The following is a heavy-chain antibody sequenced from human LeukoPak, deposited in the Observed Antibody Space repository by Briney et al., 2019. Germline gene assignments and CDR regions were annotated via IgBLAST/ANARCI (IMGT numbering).Heavy chain of an antibody. CDR3: AKGHYYDSVGQYSYAEY. D-gene: IGHD3-22*01. CDR1: GFTFSSYA. J-gene: IGHJ4*02. CDR2: ISGSGGST. Sequence: QTGGSLRLSCAASGFTFSSYAMSWVRQAPGKGLEWVSAISGSGGSTYYADSVKGRFTISRDNSKNTVDLQMNSLRPEDTAIYHCAKGHYYDSVGQYSYAEYWGRGILVTVSS. V-gene: IGHV3-23*01.